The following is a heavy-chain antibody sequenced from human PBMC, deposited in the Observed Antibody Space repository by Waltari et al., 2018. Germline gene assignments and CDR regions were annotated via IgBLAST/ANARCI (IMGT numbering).Heavy chain of an antibody. J-gene: IGHJ4*02. CDR2: ISSSSSTI. CDR3: ARSLFREQLYNY. Sequence: EVQLVESGGGLVQPGGSLRLSCAASGFTFRSSSMNWVRQAPGKGLGWVSYISSSSSTIYDADSVKGRFTISRDNAKNSLYLQMNSLRAEDTAVYYCARSLFREQLYNYWGQGTLVTVSS. D-gene: IGHD6-13*01. V-gene: IGHV3-48*01. CDR1: GFTFRSSS.